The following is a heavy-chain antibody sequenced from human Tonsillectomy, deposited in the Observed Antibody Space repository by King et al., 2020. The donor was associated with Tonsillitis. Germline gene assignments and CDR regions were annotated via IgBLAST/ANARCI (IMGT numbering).Heavy chain of an antibody. Sequence: VQLQESGPGLVKPSQTLSLTCTVSGGSISNDTYYWSWIRQPAGKGLEWIGRIYTSGNTNYNPSLKSRVTMSVDTSKNYFSLKLSSVTAADTAVYYCARLWDATIGPGYDFDIWGQGTMVTVSS. D-gene: IGHD5-12*01. V-gene: IGHV4-61*02. CDR3: ARLWDATIGPGYDFDI. CDR1: GGSISNDTYY. J-gene: IGHJ3*02. CDR2: IYTSGNT.